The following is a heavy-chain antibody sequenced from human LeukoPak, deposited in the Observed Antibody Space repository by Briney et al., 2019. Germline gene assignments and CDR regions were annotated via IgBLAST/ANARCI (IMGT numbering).Heavy chain of an antibody. CDR1: GFTFGSFE. CDR2: ISSSGSTI. D-gene: IGHD1-26*01. V-gene: IGHV3-48*03. Sequence: GGSLRLSCAASGFTFGSFEMNWVRQAPGKGLEWVSYISSSGSTIYYTDSVKGRFTISRDNAKDSLYLQMNSLRAEDTAVYYCAREVTSIVGAIGHWGQGTLVTVSS. CDR3: AREVTSIVGAIGH. J-gene: IGHJ4*02.